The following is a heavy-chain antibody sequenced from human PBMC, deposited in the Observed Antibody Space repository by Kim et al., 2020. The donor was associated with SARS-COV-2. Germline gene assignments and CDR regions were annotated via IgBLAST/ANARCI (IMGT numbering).Heavy chain of an antibody. V-gene: IGHV1-69*13. CDR1: GGTFSSYA. Sequence: SVKVSCKASGGTFSSYAISWVRQAPGQGLEWMGGIIPIFGTANYAQKFQGRVTITADESTSTAYMELSSLRSEDTAVYYCARGFGSCSSGWCYFDYWGQGTLVTVSS. CDR2: IIPIFGTA. D-gene: IGHD6-19*01. CDR3: ARGFGSCSSGWCYFDY. J-gene: IGHJ4*02.